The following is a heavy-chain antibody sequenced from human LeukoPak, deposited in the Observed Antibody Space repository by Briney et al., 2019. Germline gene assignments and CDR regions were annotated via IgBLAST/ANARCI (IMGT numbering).Heavy chain of an antibody. Sequence: GASVKVSCKASGYTFTSYYMHWVRQAPGQGLEWMGIINPSGGSASYAQKFQGRVTMTRDTSISTAYMELSRLRSDDTAVYYCATAARTPSDAFDIWGQGTMVTVSS. V-gene: IGHV1-46*01. CDR1: GYTFTSYY. CDR3: ATAARTPSDAFDI. CDR2: INPSGGSA. D-gene: IGHD6-6*01. J-gene: IGHJ3*02.